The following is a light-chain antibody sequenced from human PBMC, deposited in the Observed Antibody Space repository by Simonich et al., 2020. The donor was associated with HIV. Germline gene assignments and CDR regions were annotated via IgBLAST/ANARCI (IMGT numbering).Light chain of an antibody. CDR3: QSYDSSLSAL. V-gene: IGLV1-40*01. J-gene: IGLJ2*01. CDR1: RSNIGAGYD. CDR2: GNN. Sequence: QSVLTQPPSVSGAPGQRVTISCTGSRSNIGAGYDVHWYQQLPGTAPKLLIYGNNNRPSGVPDRCSGSKSGTSASLAITGLQAEDEADYYCQSYDSSLSALFGGGTKLTVL.